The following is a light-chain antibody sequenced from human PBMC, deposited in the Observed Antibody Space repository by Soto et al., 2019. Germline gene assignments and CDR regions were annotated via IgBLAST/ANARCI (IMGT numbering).Light chain of an antibody. CDR3: QQYSTYTPRT. V-gene: IGKV1-5*01. Sequence: DIQMTQYPSTLSASVGDRSTITCMASQSISNWLAWYQQKPGKAPNLLIFDASSLKSGVPSRFSGSGSGTEFTLTISSLQPDDFATYYCQQYSTYTPRTFGQGTQVDIK. CDR2: DAS. CDR1: QSISNW. J-gene: IGKJ1*01.